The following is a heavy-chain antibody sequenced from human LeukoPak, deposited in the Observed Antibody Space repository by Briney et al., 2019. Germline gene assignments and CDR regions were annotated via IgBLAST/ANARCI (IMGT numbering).Heavy chain of an antibody. J-gene: IGHJ6*03. CDR2: INHSGST. CDR1: GGSFSGYY. D-gene: IGHD2-2*01. CDR3: ASYCSSTSCYDMDV. V-gene: IGHV4-34*01. Sequence: SETLSLTCAVYGGSFSGYYWSWIRQPPGKGLEWIGEINHSGSTNYNPSLKSRVTISVDTSKNQFSLKLSSVTAADTAVYYCASYCSSTSCYDMDVWGKGTTDTVSS.